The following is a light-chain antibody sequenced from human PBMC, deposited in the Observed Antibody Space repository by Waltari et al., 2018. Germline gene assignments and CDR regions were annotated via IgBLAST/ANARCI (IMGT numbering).Light chain of an antibody. CDR3: TSYGGTNNFL. V-gene: IGLV2-8*01. CDR1: RWDVGAYRY. Sequence: QSALTQPPSATGSPGQSVTISCTGGRWDVGAYRYVSWYQQHPGRAPKVIMYEVDKRPPGGPDRFSGSKSGTTASLTISGLKVEDEADYYCTSYGGTNNFLFGSGTKVTV. CDR2: EVD. J-gene: IGLJ1*01.